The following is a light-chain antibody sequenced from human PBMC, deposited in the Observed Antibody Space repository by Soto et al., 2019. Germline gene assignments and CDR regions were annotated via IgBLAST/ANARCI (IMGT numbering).Light chain of an antibody. CDR3: QQYNNWPIT. V-gene: IGKV3-15*01. J-gene: IGKJ5*01. Sequence: IVVTQYPATLSVSPGERATLSCRASQSVSSNLAWYQQKPGQAPRPLIYGASTRATGIPARFSGSGSGTEFTLTISSLQSEDFAVYYCQQYNNWPITFGQGTRLEIK. CDR2: GAS. CDR1: QSVSSN.